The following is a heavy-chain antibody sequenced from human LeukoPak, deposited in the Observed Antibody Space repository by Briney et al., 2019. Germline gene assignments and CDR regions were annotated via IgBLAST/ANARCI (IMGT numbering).Heavy chain of an antibody. V-gene: IGHV4-30-2*01. CDR1: GGSISSGGYS. CDR2: IYHSGST. J-gene: IGHJ4*02. Sequence: SETLSLTCAVSGGSISSGGYSWSWIRQTPGKGLEWIGYIYHSGSTYYNPSLKSRVTISVDRSKNQFSLKLSSVTAADTAVYYCAREWYGFDYWGQGTLVTVSS. CDR3: AREWYGFDY. D-gene: IGHD2-15*01.